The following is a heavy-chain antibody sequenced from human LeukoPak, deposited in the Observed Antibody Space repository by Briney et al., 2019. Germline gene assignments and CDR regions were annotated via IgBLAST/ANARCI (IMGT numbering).Heavy chain of an antibody. D-gene: IGHD6-6*01. CDR3: ARRYGSSSYYFDY. V-gene: IGHV3-23*01. Sequence: VGSLRLSCAASEFTFSSSAMSWVRHAPGKGLEWVSAISSTGGTTYYADSVKGRFTTSRDNSKSTLYLEMNSLRGDDTALYYCARRYGSSSYYFDYWGQGTLVTVSS. J-gene: IGHJ4*02. CDR2: ISSTGGTT. CDR1: EFTFSSSA.